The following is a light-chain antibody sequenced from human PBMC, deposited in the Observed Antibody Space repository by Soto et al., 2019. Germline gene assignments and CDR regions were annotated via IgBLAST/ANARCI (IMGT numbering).Light chain of an antibody. CDR3: QQYDILLT. Sequence: DIPMTQSPSSLSASVGDRVTITCQASQDITTFLNWYQEKPGKAPRLLIYDASKLEAGVPSRFSGSGSGTDFTFTISSLQPEDFATYYCQQYDILLTFGGGTKVEI. CDR2: DAS. V-gene: IGKV1-33*01. J-gene: IGKJ4*01. CDR1: QDITTF.